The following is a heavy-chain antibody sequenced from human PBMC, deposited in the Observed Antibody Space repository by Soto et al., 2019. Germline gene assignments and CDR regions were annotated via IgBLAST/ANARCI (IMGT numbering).Heavy chain of an antibody. V-gene: IGHV4-34*01. Sequence: QVQLQQWGAGLLKPSETLSLTSAVYGGSFSGYYWSWIRQPPGKGLEWIGEINHSGSTNYNPSLKSRVTISVDTSKNQFSLKLSSVTAADTAVYYCARPGADAFDIWGQGTMVTVSS. CDR2: INHSGST. CDR3: ARPGADAFDI. CDR1: GGSFSGYY. J-gene: IGHJ3*02.